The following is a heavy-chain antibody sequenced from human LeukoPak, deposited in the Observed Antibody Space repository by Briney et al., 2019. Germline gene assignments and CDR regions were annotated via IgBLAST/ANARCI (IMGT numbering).Heavy chain of an antibody. D-gene: IGHD7-27*01. CDR1: AYIFTSYD. V-gene: IGHV1-8*01. Sequence: ASVTVSCKASAYIFTSYDFNWVRQATGQGLEWMGWMNPNSGNTGYAQKFQGRVTMTRNSSMSTVYMELSSLRSDDTAVYYCARGPRNWGFDFWGHGTLVTVSS. J-gene: IGHJ5*01. CDR2: MNPNSGNT. CDR3: ARGPRNWGFDF.